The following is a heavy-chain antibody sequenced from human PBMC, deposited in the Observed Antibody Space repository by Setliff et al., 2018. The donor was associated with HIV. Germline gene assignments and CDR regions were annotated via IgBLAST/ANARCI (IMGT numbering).Heavy chain of an antibody. Sequence: GGSLRLSCAASGFTFSGFEMNCVRQAPGKGLEWVSYISGSVDSRAYADSVKGRFTISRDNAKNSLYLQMNSLRVDDTAVYYCARDLYGVSATAFDVWGQGTMVTVSS. J-gene: IGHJ3*01. CDR2: ISGSVDSR. CDR1: GFTFSGFE. CDR3: ARDLYGVSATAFDV. D-gene: IGHD6-13*01. V-gene: IGHV3-48*03.